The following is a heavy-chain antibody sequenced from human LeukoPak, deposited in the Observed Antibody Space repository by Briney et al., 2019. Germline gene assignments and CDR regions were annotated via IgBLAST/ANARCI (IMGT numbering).Heavy chain of an antibody. CDR1: GFTFSFYG. CDR2: IQFDGSNK. Sequence: GGSLRLSCAASGFTFSFYGMHWVRQAPGKGLEWLTFIQFDGSNKLYADSVKGRFTVSRDTSKNTVYLQMTSLRVEDTAVYYCAKENDFWSGPEGWGQGTLVTVSS. D-gene: IGHD3-3*01. J-gene: IGHJ4*02. CDR3: AKENDFWSGPEG. V-gene: IGHV3-30*02.